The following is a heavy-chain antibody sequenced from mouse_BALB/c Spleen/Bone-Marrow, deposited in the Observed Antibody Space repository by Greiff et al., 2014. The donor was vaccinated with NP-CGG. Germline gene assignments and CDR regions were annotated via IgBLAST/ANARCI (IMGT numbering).Heavy chain of an antibody. V-gene: IGHV1-7*01. CDR2: INPSTGYT. Sequence: VQLQESGAELAKPGASVKMSCKASGYTFTSYWMHWVKQRPGQGLEWIGHINPSTGYTEYNQNFKDKATLTADKSSSTAYMQLSSLTSENAASYYCARSAYWGQGTLVTVSA. J-gene: IGHJ3*01. CDR1: GYTFTSYW. CDR3: ARSAY.